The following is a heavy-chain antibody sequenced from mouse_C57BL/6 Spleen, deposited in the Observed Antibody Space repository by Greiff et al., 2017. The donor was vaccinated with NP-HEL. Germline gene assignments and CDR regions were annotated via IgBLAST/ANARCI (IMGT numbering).Heavy chain of an antibody. CDR1: GYTFTSYD. J-gene: IGHJ4*01. CDR3: ARSLYYDYHYAMDY. D-gene: IGHD2-4*01. CDR2: IYPRDGST. V-gene: IGHV1-85*01. Sequence: VKLQESGPELVKPGASVKLSCKASGYTFTSYDINWVKQRPGQGLEWIGWIYPRDGSTKYNEKFKGKATLTVDTSSSTAYMELHSLTSEDSAVYFCARSLYYDYHYAMDYWGQGTSVTVSS.